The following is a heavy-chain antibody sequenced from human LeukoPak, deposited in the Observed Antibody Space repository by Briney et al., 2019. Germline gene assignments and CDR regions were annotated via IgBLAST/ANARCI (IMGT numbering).Heavy chain of an antibody. V-gene: IGHV4-59*01. D-gene: IGHD4-17*01. Sequence: SETLSLTCTVSGGSISSYYWSWIRQPPGKGLEWIGYIYYSGSTNYNPSLKSRVTISVDTSKNQFSLKLSSVTAADTAVYYCARDLGGDYTFFDYWGQGTLVTVSS. CDR2: IYYSGST. CDR1: GGSISSYY. CDR3: ARDLGGDYTFFDY. J-gene: IGHJ4*02.